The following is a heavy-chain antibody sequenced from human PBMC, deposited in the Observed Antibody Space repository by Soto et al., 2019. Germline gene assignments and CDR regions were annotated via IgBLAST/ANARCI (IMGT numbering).Heavy chain of an antibody. J-gene: IGHJ6*02. Sequence: EVQLVESGGGLVQPGGSLRLSCAASGFTFSNYWMSWVRQAPGKGLEWVANIKQDESKKYYVDSVKGRFTISRDNAKNSLYLQMNSLRAEDTAVYYCARVRTENYYGMDVWGRGTTVTVSS. CDR2: IKQDESKK. CDR1: GFTFSNYW. V-gene: IGHV3-7*05. CDR3: ARVRTENYYGMDV.